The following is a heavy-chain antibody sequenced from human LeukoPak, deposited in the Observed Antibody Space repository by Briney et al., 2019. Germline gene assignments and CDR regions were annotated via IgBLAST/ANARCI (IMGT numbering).Heavy chain of an antibody. CDR1: GGSISSYY. J-gene: IGHJ4*02. V-gene: IGHV4-59*01. Sequence: SETLSLTCTVSGGSISSYYWSWIRQPPGKGLEWIGYIYYTGSTNYNPSLKSRLIISIDTSKNQFSLKLRSVTAADTAVYFCARASSTPGSGYYPFDYWGPGTLVTVSS. CDR3: ARASSTPGSGYYPFDY. CDR2: IYYTGST. D-gene: IGHD3-3*01.